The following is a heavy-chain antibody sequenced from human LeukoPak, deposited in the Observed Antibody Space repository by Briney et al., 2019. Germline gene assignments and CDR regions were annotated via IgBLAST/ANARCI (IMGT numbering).Heavy chain of an antibody. J-gene: IGHJ4*02. Sequence: PSETLSLTCTVSGGSLSSYYWSWIRQPPGKGLEWIGYIYYSGSTNYNPSLKSRVTISVDTSKNQFSLKLSSVTAADTAVYYCARVGCSSTSCYIDYWGQGTLVTVSS. CDR3: ARVGCSSTSCYIDY. V-gene: IGHV4-59*01. CDR2: IYYSGST. D-gene: IGHD2-2*02. CDR1: GGSLSSYY.